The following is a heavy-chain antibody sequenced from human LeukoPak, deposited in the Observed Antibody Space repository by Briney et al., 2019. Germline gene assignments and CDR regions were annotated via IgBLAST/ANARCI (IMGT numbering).Heavy chain of an antibody. CDR1: GYTFTSYG. V-gene: IGHV1-8*02. CDR3: ARALNGDDFWSGYPYYYYGMDV. D-gene: IGHD3-3*01. Sequence: GASVKVSCKASGYTFTSYGISWVRQATGQGLEWMGWMNPNSGNTGYAQKFQGRVTMTRNTSISTAYMELSSLRSEDTAVYYCARALNGDDFWSGYPYYYYGMDVWGQGTTVTVSS. CDR2: MNPNSGNT. J-gene: IGHJ6*02.